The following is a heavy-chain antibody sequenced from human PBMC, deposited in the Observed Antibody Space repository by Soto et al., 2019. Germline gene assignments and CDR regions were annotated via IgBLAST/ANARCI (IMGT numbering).Heavy chain of an antibody. CDR3: ARGCIQLWYPFDY. Sequence: SETLSLTCTVSGGSVSSSSCYWGWIRQPPGKGLEWIGNIYYSGSTYYNPSLKSRVTISVDTSKNQFSLKLSSVTAADTAVYYCARGCIQLWYPFDYWGQGTLVTVSS. V-gene: IGHV4-39*07. D-gene: IGHD5-18*01. CDR2: IYYSGST. J-gene: IGHJ4*02. CDR1: GGSVSSSSCY.